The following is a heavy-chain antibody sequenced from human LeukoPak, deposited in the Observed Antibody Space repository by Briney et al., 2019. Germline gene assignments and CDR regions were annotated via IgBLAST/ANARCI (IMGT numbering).Heavy chain of an antibody. V-gene: IGHV4-39*01. CDR2: IYYSGST. CDR3: ARHTGTATGYMDV. J-gene: IGHJ6*03. D-gene: IGHD1-1*01. Sequence: PSETLSLPCTVSGGSISSSTYYWGWIRQPPGKGLEWIGSIYYSGSTYYNPSLKSRVTISVDTSKNQFSLKLSSVTAADTAVYYCARHTGTATGYMDVWGKGTTVTVSS. CDR1: GGSISSSTYY.